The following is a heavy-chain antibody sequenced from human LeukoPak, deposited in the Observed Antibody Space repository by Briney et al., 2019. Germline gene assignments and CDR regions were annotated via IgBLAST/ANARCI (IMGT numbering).Heavy chain of an antibody. Sequence: GGSLRLSCAASGFTFSSYAMHWVRQAPGKGLEWVAVISYDGSNKYYADSVKGRFTISRDNSKNTLYLQMNSLRAEDTAVYYCAKDKEGSGWYSGYYYYMDVWGKGTTVTVSS. CDR3: AKDKEGSGWYSGYYYYMDV. CDR1: GFTFSSYA. CDR2: ISYDGSNK. D-gene: IGHD6-19*01. V-gene: IGHV3-30*04. J-gene: IGHJ6*03.